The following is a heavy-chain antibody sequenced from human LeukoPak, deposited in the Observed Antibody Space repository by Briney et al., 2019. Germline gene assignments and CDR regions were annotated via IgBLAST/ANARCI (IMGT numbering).Heavy chain of an antibody. V-gene: IGHV5-51*01. CDR2: IYPGGSNG. Sequence: ESLKISCKCSGFDFTAYGIAWVRQLPGKGLEWMGNIYPGGSNGRYSPSFQGQVTMSADKSITTVYLQWSSLKASDTAMYYCARHFHSAWFGFWGQGSLVTVSS. D-gene: IGHD5-18*01. J-gene: IGHJ4*02. CDR3: ARHFHSAWFGF. CDR1: GFDFTAYG.